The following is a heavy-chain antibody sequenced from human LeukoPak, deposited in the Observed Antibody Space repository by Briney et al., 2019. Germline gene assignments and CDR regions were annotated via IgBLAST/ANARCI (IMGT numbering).Heavy chain of an antibody. Sequence: SETLSLTCTVSGASISSYYWSWIRQPPGKGLEWIGYIFHGGSTNYNPSLKSRVTISVDTSKNQLSLKLSSVTAADTAVYYCARQGGSTSSYFDYWGQGTLVTVSS. CDR3: ARQGGSTSSYFDY. V-gene: IGHV4-59*01. CDR2: IFHGGST. J-gene: IGHJ4*02. D-gene: IGHD6-6*01. CDR1: GASISSYY.